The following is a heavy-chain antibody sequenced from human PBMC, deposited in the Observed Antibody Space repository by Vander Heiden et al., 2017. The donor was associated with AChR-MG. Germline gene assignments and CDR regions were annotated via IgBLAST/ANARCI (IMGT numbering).Heavy chain of an antibody. Sequence: EVQLVESGGGLVQPGGSLKLSCAASAFTFSDSAMHWVRQASGKGLEWVGHIRSKANSYATVYVASVKGRFTISRDDSRNTAYLQMNSLKTEDTAVYYCTFHRGDGYKSDAFDIWGQGTMVTVSS. D-gene: IGHD3-10*01. CDR3: TFHRGDGYKSDAFDI. V-gene: IGHV3-73*01. CDR2: IRSKANSYAT. J-gene: IGHJ3*02. CDR1: AFTFSDSA.